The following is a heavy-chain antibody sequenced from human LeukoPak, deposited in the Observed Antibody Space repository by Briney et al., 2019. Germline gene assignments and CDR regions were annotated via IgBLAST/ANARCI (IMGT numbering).Heavy chain of an antibody. V-gene: IGHV3-20*04. J-gene: IGHJ4*02. CDR3: ARHYYGGNSPLDY. CDR2: IKWNGGST. Sequence: GGSLRLSCAASGFTFDDYGMSWVGQAPGKGLDWVSNIKWNGGSTGYADSVKGRFTISRDNAKNSLYLQMNSLRAEDTALYYCARHYYGGNSPLDYWGQGTLVTVSS. CDR1: GFTFDDYG. D-gene: IGHD4-23*01.